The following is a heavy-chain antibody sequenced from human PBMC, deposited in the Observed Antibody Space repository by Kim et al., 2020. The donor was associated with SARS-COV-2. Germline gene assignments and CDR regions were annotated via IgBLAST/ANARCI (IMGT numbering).Heavy chain of an antibody. V-gene: IGHV4-59*01. J-gene: IGHJ5*02. D-gene: IGHD3-9*01. CDR3: ARHAINRSQNYDILTGSWFDP. CDR1: GGSISSYY. CDR2: IYYSGST. Sequence: SETLSLTCTVSGGSISSYYWSWIRQPPGKGLEWIGYIYYSGSTNYNPSLKSRVTISVDTSKNQFSLKLSSVTAADTAVYYCARHAINRSQNYDILTGSWFDPWGQGTLVTVSS.